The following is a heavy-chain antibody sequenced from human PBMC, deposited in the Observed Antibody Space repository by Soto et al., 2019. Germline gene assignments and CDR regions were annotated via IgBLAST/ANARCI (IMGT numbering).Heavy chain of an antibody. J-gene: IGHJ6*02. CDR1: GYTFTSYG. CDR2: ISAYNGNT. V-gene: IGHV1-18*01. Sequence: ASVKVSCKASGYTFTSYGISWVRQAPGQGLEWMGWISAYNGNTNYAQKFQGWVTMTRDTSISTAYMELSRLRSDDTAVYYCARGITIFGVVITHYYGMDVWGQGTTVTVSS. D-gene: IGHD3-3*01. CDR3: ARGITIFGVVITHYYGMDV.